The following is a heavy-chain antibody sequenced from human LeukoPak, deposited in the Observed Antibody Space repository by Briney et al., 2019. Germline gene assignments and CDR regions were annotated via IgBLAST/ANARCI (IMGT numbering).Heavy chain of an antibody. CDR2: IKSKTDGGTT. CDR3: TTLYCSSTSCHFDY. Sequence: GGSLRLSCAASGFTFSNAWMSWVRQAPGKGLEWVGRIKSKTDGGTTDYAAPVKGRFTISRDDSKNTLYPQMNSLKTEDTAVYYCTTLYCSSTSCHFDYWGQGTLVTVSS. V-gene: IGHV3-15*01. J-gene: IGHJ4*02. CDR1: GFTFSNAW. D-gene: IGHD2-2*01.